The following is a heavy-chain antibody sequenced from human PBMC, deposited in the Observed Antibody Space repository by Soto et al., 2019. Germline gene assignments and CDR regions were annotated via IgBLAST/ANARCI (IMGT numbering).Heavy chain of an antibody. CDR3: ARDGRGLGKLSLFEY. J-gene: IGHJ4*02. Sequence: PGGSLRLSCAASGFTVNSDYMNWIRQTPGKGLEWVAFIYNGESTHYADSVKGRFTISSDRSKNTLYLQMNSLRIEDTAVYYCARDGRGLGKLSLFEYWGQGTLVTVSS. D-gene: IGHD3-16*01. CDR2: IYNGEST. V-gene: IGHV3-53*01. CDR1: GFTVNSDY.